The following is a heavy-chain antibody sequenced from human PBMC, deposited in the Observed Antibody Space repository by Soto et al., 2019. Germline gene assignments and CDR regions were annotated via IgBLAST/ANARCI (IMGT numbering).Heavy chain of an antibody. V-gene: IGHV3-23*01. CDR1: GFTFSNYA. D-gene: IGHD3-22*01. CDR3: AKDIAPNHSDSSGDHCDV. Sequence: EVQLLESGGGLVQPGGSLRLSCVASGFTFSNYAMNWVRQAPGKGLEWISAISGGGVNTYYADSVKGRITVSRDNSKSTLYLHIDSLRAADTAVYYCAKDIAPNHSDSSGDHCDVWGQGTKVTVSS. J-gene: IGHJ3*01. CDR2: ISGGGVNT.